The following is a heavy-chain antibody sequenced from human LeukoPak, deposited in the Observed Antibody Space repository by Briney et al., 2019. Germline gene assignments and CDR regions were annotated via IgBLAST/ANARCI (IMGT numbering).Heavy chain of an antibody. V-gene: IGHV5-51*01. CDR2: IYPGDSDT. D-gene: IGHD3-10*01. Sequence: GESLKISCKGSGYSFTSYWIGWVRQMPGKGLEWMGIIYPGDSDTRYSPSFQGQVTISADKSISTAYLQWSSLKASDTAMYYCARRRGSGSYYKGPFDYWGQGTLVTVSS. CDR3: ARRRGSGSYYKGPFDY. J-gene: IGHJ4*02. CDR1: GYSFTSYW.